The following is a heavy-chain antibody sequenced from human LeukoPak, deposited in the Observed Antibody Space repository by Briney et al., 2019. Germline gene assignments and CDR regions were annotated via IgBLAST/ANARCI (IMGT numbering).Heavy chain of an antibody. D-gene: IGHD5-18*01. CDR3: ARVXTAMVDDAFDI. J-gene: IGHJ3*02. Sequence: TGGSLRLSCAASGFTVSSNYMSWVRQAPGKGMEWVSVIYSGGSTYYADSVKGRFTISRDNSKNTLYLQMNSLRAEDTAVYYCARVXTAMVDDAFDIWGQGTMVTVSS. CDR2: IYSGGST. CDR1: GFTVSSNY. V-gene: IGHV3-53*01.